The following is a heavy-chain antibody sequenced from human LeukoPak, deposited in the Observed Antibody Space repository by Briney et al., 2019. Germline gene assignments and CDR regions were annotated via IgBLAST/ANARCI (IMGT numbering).Heavy chain of an antibody. Sequence: APVKVSCKASGYTFTGYYMHWVRQVPGQGLEWLGWINPNSGGTNYAQKSQGRVTMTRDTSISTAYMELSRLSSDDTAVYYCASTGVVPAAPYYFDYWGQGTLVTVSS. CDR2: INPNSGGT. CDR3: ASTGVVPAAPYYFDY. V-gene: IGHV1-2*02. D-gene: IGHD2-2*01. CDR1: GYTFTGYY. J-gene: IGHJ4*02.